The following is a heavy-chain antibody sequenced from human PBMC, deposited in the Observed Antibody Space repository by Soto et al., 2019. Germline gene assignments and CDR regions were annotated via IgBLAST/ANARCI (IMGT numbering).Heavy chain of an antibody. CDR3: ARAPSGYNWNYIDAAEFDY. D-gene: IGHD1-7*01. J-gene: IGHJ4*02. V-gene: IGHV3-74*01. CDR2: INNDGSST. Sequence: PGGSLRLSCAASGFTFSSYWMHWVRQAPGKGLVWVSRINNDGSSTSYADSVKGRFTISRDNAKNTLYLQMNSLRAEDTAVYYCARAPSGYNWNYIDAAEFDYWGQGTLVTVSS. CDR1: GFTFSSYW.